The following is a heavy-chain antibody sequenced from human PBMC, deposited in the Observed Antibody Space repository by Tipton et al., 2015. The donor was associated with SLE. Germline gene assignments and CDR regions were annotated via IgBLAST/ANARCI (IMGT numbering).Heavy chain of an antibody. D-gene: IGHD3-10*01. Sequence: TLSLTCAVYGGSFSSYYWSWIRQPPGKGLEWIGEINHSGSTNYNPSLKSRVTISVDTSKNQFSLKLSSVTAADTAVYYCARGLFGSGSHAFDIWGQGTMVTVSS. CDR3: ARGLFGSGSHAFDI. CDR1: GGSFSSYY. J-gene: IGHJ3*02. CDR2: INHSGST. V-gene: IGHV4-34*01.